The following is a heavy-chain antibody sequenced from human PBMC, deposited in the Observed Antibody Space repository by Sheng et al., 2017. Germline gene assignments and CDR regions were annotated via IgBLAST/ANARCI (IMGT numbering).Heavy chain of an antibody. CDR1: GGSFSGYY. D-gene: IGHD6-13*01. CDR2: SVIVVST. CDR3: ARGKAFTASSWRDYYYYYGMDV. V-gene: IGHV4-34*01. Sequence: QVQLQQWGAGLLKPSETLSLTCAVYGGSFSGYYWSWIRQPPREGAGVDWGKSVIVVSTNYNPSLKSRVTISVDTSKNQFSLKLSSVTAADTAVYYCARGKAFTASSWRDYYYYYGMDVWGQGTTVTVSS. J-gene: IGHJ6*02.